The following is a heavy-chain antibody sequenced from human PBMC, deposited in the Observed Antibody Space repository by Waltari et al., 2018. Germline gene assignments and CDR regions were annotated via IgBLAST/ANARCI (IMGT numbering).Heavy chain of an antibody. V-gene: IGHV4-59*12. J-gene: IGHJ4*02. CDR1: GDSFSDYF. Sequence: QVQLQESGPGLVKPSETLSLTCAVSGDSFSDYFWAWIRQPPGKGLEWIGYISGSSGSIDYNPSLSSRVTLSRDTSKNQFSLKLNSVTAADTAVYYCARDSPSYYEDDYGSYYTYYFDYWGQGVLVTVSS. CDR3: ARDSPSYYEDDYGSYYTYYFDY. CDR2: ISGSSGSI. D-gene: IGHD3-16*01.